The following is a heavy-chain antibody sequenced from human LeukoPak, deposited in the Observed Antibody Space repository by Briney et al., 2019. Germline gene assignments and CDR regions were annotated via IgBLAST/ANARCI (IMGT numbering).Heavy chain of an antibody. V-gene: IGHV3-20*04. CDR1: GFTFDDYG. Sequence: GGSLRLSCAASGFTFDDYGMSWVRQAPGKGLEWVSGINWNGGSTGYADSAKGRFTISRDNAKNSLYLQMNSLRAEDTAVYYCARGSSGSYFQFIDYWGQGTLVTVSS. D-gene: IGHD1-26*01. CDR3: ARGSSGSYFQFIDY. CDR2: INWNGGST. J-gene: IGHJ4*02.